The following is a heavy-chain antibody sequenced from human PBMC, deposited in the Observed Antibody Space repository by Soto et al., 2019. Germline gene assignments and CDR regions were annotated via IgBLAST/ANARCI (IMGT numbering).Heavy chain of an antibody. Sequence: SVRVSCKASGGTFSSYAISWVRQAPGQGLEWMGGIIPIFGTANYAQKFQGRVTITADESTSTAYMELSSLRSEDTAVYYCARDSTGGMIVVVPEGTYPGMDVWGQGTTVTVSS. CDR3: ARDSTGGMIVVVPEGTYPGMDV. V-gene: IGHV1-69*13. CDR1: GGTFSSYA. J-gene: IGHJ6*02. CDR2: IIPIFGTA. D-gene: IGHD3-22*01.